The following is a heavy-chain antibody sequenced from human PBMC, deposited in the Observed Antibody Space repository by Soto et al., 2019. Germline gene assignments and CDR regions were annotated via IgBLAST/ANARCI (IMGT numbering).Heavy chain of an antibody. CDR3: APPLVAVADDAFDI. CDR1: GYTLTELS. V-gene: IGHV1-24*01. D-gene: IGHD6-19*01. J-gene: IGHJ3*02. CDR2: FDPEDGET. Sequence: ASVKVSCKVSGYTLTELSMHWVRQAPGKGLEWMGGFDPEDGETIYAQKFQGRVTMTEDTSTDTAYMELSSLRSEGTAVYYCAPPLVAVADDAFDIWGQGTMVTVSS.